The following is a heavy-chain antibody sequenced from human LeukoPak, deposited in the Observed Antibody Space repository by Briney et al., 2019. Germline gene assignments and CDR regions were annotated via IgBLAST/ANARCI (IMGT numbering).Heavy chain of an antibody. CDR2: INSDGSST. V-gene: IGHV3-74*01. J-gene: IGHJ3*02. CDR1: GFTFSSYW. D-gene: IGHD3-22*01. CDR3: ARGPHYYDKSVAFDI. Sequence: PGGSLRLSCAASGFTFSSYWTHWVRQAPGKGLVWVSRINSDGSSTSYADSVKGRFTISRDNAKNTLYQQMNSLRAEDTAVYYCARGPHYYDKSVAFDIWGQGTMVTVSS.